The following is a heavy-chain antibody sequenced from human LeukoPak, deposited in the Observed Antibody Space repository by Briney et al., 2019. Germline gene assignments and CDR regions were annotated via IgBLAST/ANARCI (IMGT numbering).Heavy chain of an antibody. J-gene: IGHJ6*02. V-gene: IGHV4-39*01. D-gene: IGHD2-2*01. CDR2: IYYSGST. CDR3: ARLSVVVPAAPRGYYYYYGMDV. Sequence: PSETLSLTCTVSAGSISSSSYYWGWIRQPPGKGLEWIGSIYYSGSTYYNPSLKSRVTISVDTSKNQFSLKLSSVTAADTAVYYCARLSVVVPAAPRGYYYYYGMDVWGQGTTVTVSS. CDR1: AGSISSSSYY.